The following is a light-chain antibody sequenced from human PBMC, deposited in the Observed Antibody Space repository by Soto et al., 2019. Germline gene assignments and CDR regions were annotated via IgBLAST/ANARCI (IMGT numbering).Light chain of an antibody. Sequence: DIQMTQSPSTLSVSVGDRVTITCRASQSISSWLAWYQHKPGKAPKLLIYKASSLESGVPSRFSDGGSGTEFTLTISTLQPEVCASYCCRQYNSLSWTFGGGTKVDIK. CDR2: KAS. J-gene: IGKJ4*02. V-gene: IGKV1-5*03. CDR3: RQYNSLSWT. CDR1: QSISSW.